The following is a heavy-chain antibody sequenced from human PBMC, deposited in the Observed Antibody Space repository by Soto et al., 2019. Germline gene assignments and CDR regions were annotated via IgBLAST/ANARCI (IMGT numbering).Heavy chain of an antibody. Sequence: QVQLVESGGGLFKPGGSLRLSCAASGFTFSDYYMNWIRQAPGKGPEWVSYISSSSSYTKYADSVKGRFIVSRDNAKNSLYMRMNSLRAEDTAVYYCARDLRDISAAGISANWYFDLWGRGTLVTVSS. CDR3: ARDLRDISAAGISANWYFDL. CDR2: ISSSSSYT. J-gene: IGHJ2*01. D-gene: IGHD6-13*01. CDR1: GFTFSDYY. V-gene: IGHV3-11*06.